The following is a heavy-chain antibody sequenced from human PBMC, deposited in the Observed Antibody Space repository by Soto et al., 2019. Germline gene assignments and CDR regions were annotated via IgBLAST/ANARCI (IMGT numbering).Heavy chain of an antibody. V-gene: IGHV1-3*01. Sequence: ASVKVSCKASGYTFTSYAMNWVRQAPGQRLEWMGWINAGNGNTRYSQKFQARVTITRDTSASTAYMELSSLSSEDTAVYYCAREEPWASYRPRAFDYWGQRTLVPVSS. CDR3: AREEPWASYRPRAFDY. CDR2: INAGNGNT. D-gene: IGHD3-16*02. J-gene: IGHJ4*02. CDR1: GYTFTSYA.